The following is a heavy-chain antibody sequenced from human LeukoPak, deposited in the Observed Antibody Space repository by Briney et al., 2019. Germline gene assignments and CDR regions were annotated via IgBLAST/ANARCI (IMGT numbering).Heavy chain of an antibody. J-gene: IGHJ4*02. V-gene: IGHV4-59*01. D-gene: IGHD2-15*01. CDR2: IYYSGST. CDR3: ARDAQCSGGSCYNEPLGFDY. Sequence: SETLSLTCTVSGGSISSYYWSWIRQSPGKGLECIGYIYYSGSTNYNPSLKSRVTISVDTSKNQFSLKLSSVTAADTAVYYCARDAQCSGGSCYNEPLGFDYWGQGTLVTVSS. CDR1: GGSISSYY.